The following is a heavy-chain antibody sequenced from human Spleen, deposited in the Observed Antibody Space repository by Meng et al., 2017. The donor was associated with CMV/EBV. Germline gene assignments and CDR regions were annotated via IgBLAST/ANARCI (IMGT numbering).Heavy chain of an antibody. CDR2: IKEDGSEK. Sequence: LSLTCAASGFTFSSYWMSWVRQAPGKGLEWVANIKEDGSEKDYVDAVKGRFTISRDNAKKSLYLQMNSLRAEDTAVYYCAKDLDLGAPGYYYGMDVWGQGTTVTVSS. CDR1: GFTFSSYW. CDR3: AKDLDLGAPGYYYGMDV. D-gene: IGHD3-16*01. J-gene: IGHJ6*02. V-gene: IGHV3-7*01.